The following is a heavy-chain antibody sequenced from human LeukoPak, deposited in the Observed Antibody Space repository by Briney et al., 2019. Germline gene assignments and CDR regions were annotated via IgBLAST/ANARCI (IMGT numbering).Heavy chain of an antibody. D-gene: IGHD3-10*01. Sequence: SETLSLTCTVSGGSISSGSYYWSWIRQPAGKGPEWIGRIYTSGSTNYNPSLKSRVTISVDTSKNQFSLKLSSVTAADTAVYYCARASPPTYYYGSGSYYPDYWGQGTLVTVSS. CDR2: IYTSGST. CDR3: ARASPPTYYYGSGSYYPDY. CDR1: GGSISSGSYY. V-gene: IGHV4-61*02. J-gene: IGHJ4*02.